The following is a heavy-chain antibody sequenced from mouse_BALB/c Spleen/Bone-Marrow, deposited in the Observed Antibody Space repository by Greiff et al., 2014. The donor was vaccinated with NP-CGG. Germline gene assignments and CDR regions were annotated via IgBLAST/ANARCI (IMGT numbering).Heavy chain of an antibody. V-gene: IGHV4-1*02. CDR1: GFDFSGFW. J-gene: IGHJ3*01. CDR3: ARLGYYGGFAY. D-gene: IGHD2-3*01. Sequence: VQLKESGGGLVQPGGPLKLSCAASGFDFSGFWMGWVRQAPGKGLEWIGEINPDSSTINYTPSLKDRFIISRDNAKNTLYPQMSKVRSEDTALYYCARLGYYGGFAYWGQGTLVTVSA. CDR2: INPDSSTI.